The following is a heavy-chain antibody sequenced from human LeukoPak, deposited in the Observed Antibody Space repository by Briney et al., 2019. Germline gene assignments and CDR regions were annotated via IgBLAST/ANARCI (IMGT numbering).Heavy chain of an antibody. D-gene: IGHD3-3*01. J-gene: IGHJ4*02. V-gene: IGHV3-30*18. CDR1: GFTFTNYG. CDR2: LLYDGSNK. Sequence: GGSLRLSCAASGFTFTNYGMHWVRQAPGKGLEWVAVLLYDGSNKYYADSVKDRFTISRDNTKNTLYLQMNSLRAEDTAVYYCAKPIGFFTLQGYYFDYWGQGTLVTVSS. CDR3: AKPIGFFTLQGYYFDY.